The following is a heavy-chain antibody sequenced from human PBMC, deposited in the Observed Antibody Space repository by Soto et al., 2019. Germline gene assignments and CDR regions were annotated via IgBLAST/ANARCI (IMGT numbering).Heavy chain of an antibody. CDR1: GFSFSPYK. V-gene: IGHV3-21*06. Sequence: NPGGSLRLSCVASGFSFSPYKINWVRQAPWKGLEWVSSVSSTSQSIHYADSVKGRFTISRDNAKNSLHLQMDSLRVEDTALYYCAREPPVDHDFVTYPFFDYWGQGVVVSVS. D-gene: IGHD3-16*02. CDR3: AREPPVDHDFVTYPFFDY. J-gene: IGHJ4*02. CDR2: VSSTSQSI.